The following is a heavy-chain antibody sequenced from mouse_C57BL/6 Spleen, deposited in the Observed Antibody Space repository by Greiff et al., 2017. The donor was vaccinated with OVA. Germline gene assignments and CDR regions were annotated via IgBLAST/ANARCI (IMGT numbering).Heavy chain of an antibody. Sequence: VQLQQSGAELVKPGASVKMSCKASGYTFTSYWITWVKKRPGQGLEWIGDIYPGSGSTNYNEKFKSKATLTVDTSSSTAYMQLSSLTSEDSAVYYCARGRDYSNYVWFAYWGQGTLVTVSA. CDR2: IYPGSGST. J-gene: IGHJ3*01. CDR3: ARGRDYSNYVWFAY. V-gene: IGHV1-55*01. CDR1: GYTFTSYW. D-gene: IGHD2-5*01.